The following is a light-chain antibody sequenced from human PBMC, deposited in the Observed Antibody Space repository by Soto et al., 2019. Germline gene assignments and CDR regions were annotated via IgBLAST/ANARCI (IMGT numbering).Light chain of an antibody. CDR3: QSYDSSLSGVV. V-gene: IGLV1-40*01. CDR2: RDT. Sequence: QSVLTQPPSVSVAPGQRVTISCTGSSSNIGAGYDVHWYQQLPGTAPKLLIYRDTNRPSGVPDRFSGSKSGTSASLAITGLQADDESEYYCQSYDSSLSGVVFGGGTKLTVL. CDR1: SSNIGAGYD. J-gene: IGLJ2*01.